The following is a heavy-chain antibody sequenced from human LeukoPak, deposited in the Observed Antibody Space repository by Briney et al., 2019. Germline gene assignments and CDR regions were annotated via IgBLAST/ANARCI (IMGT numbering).Heavy chain of an antibody. Sequence: SGGSLRLSCAASGFTFSNYGMSWVRQAPGKGLEWISGISGSADRIDYADSVKGRFTISRDNSKNTLSLQMNSLRAEDTAVYYCANGGRSGSRYYYYYYMDVWGKGTTVTVSS. D-gene: IGHD3-3*01. CDR3: ANGGRSGSRYYYYYYMDV. V-gene: IGHV3-23*01. CDR1: GFTFSNYG. CDR2: ISGSADRI. J-gene: IGHJ6*03.